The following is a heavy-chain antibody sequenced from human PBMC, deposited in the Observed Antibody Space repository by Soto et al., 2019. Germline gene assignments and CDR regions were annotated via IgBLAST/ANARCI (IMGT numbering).Heavy chain of an antibody. CDR3: ARDREYCSSTSCYSWFDP. J-gene: IGHJ5*02. D-gene: IGHD2-2*01. CDR2: ISSSSSYI. CDR1: GFTFSSYS. Sequence: GGSLRLSCAASGFTFSSYSMNWVRQAPGKGLEWVSSISSSSSYIYYADSAKGRFTISRDNAKNSLYLQMNSLRAEDTAVYYCARDREYCSSTSCYSWFDPWGQGTLVTVSS. V-gene: IGHV3-21*01.